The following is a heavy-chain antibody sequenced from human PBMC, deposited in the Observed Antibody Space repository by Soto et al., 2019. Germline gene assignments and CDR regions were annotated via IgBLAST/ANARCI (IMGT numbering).Heavy chain of an antibody. CDR3: ARGYYDTSAYYYGLSWFDP. J-gene: IGHJ5*02. Sequence: QVQLQESGPGLVKSSQTLSLTCTVAGGSISSGGYYWSRSRQLPGKGLEGIGYIYNSGSAYYNPALKSLLSISGDTSKNEFSLKLSSVTAADTAAYHCARGYYDTSAYYYGLSWFDPWGQGTLVTVSS. CDR2: IYNSGSA. CDR1: GGSISSGGYY. D-gene: IGHD3-22*01. V-gene: IGHV4-31*01.